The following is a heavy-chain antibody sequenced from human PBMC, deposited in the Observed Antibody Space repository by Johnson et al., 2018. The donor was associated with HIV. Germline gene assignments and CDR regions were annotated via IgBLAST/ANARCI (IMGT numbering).Heavy chain of an antibody. CDR3: TKDLRSWIAGAEFGAFDV. V-gene: IGHV3-9*01. CDR1: GFNFDVYA. D-gene: IGHD6-13*01. J-gene: IGHJ3*01. CDR2: ISWNSGTI. Sequence: VQLVESGGDLVQPGRSLKLASAASGFNFDVYAMHWVRQVLGKGLEWVSTISWNSGTIRYADSVKGRFTISRDNAKKFLYLEMNSLRAEDTAFYYCTKDLRSWIAGAEFGAFDVWGQGTMVTVSS.